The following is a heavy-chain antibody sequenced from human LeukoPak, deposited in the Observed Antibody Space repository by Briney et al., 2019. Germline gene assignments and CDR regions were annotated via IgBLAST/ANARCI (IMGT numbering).Heavy chain of an antibody. CDR1: GFTFSTYD. D-gene: IGHD3-10*01. J-gene: IGHJ4*02. CDR2: IGAAGDT. V-gene: IGHV3-13*01. CDR3: VRAGTYYYGSGAFDS. Sequence: GGSLRLSCVASGFTFSTYDMHWVRQVTGKGLEWVSSIGAAGDTDYPASVKGRFTISRENAKNSLYLQMNSLRAGDTAVYHCVRAGTYYYGSGAFDSWGQGTLVTVSS.